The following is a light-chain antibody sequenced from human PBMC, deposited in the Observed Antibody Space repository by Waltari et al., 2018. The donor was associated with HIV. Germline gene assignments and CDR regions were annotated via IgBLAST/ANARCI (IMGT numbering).Light chain of an antibody. Sequence: QSVLTQPPSASGTPGQRVTISCSGRSSNIGRNTVNWYQQLPGTAPNLLISSNNQRPSGVPDRFSGSKSGTSASLAISGLQSEDEADYYCAAWDDSLNAWVFGGGTKLTVL. CDR2: SNN. CDR3: AAWDDSLNAWV. CDR1: SSNIGRNT. V-gene: IGLV1-44*01. J-gene: IGLJ3*02.